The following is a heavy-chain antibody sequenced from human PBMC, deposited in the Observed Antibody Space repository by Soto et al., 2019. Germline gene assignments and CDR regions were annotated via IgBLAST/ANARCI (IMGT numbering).Heavy chain of an antibody. V-gene: IGHV3-23*01. CDR1: GFTFSSYA. CDR2: ISGSGGST. J-gene: IGHJ6*03. D-gene: IGHD2-2*01. CDR3: AKEGLGLVVPRNYMDG. Sequence: GGSLRLSCAASGFTFSSYAMSWVRQAPGKGLEWVSAISGSGGSTYYADSVKGRFTISRDNSKNTLYLQMNSLRAEDTAVYYCAKEGLGLVVPRNYMDGRGKGSTVTVSS.